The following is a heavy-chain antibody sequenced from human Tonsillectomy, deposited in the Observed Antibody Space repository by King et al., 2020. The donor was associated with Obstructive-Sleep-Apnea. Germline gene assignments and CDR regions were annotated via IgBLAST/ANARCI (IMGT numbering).Heavy chain of an antibody. CDR3: ASRNQSMATAGYYYYGLDV. D-gene: IGHD6-13*01. J-gene: IGHJ6*02. CDR1: GGNFNNYP. V-gene: IGHV1-69*01. CDR2: VIPMFGTT. Sequence: QLVQSGAQVKRPGSSVQVSCKASGGNFNNYPVSWVRLAPGQGLEWMGGVIPMFGTTKYAQRFQGRLTLTADASATTAYMDLSSLGSEDTAVYYCASRNQSMATAGYYYYGLDVWGQGTTVTVSS.